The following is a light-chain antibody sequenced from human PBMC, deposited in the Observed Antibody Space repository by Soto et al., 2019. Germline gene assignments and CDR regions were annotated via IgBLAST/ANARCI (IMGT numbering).Light chain of an antibody. CDR2: EVT. J-gene: IGLJ3*02. Sequence: QSVLTQPPSASGSPGQSVTISCTGTSSDVGGYNYVSWYQQYPGRAPKLMIYEVTMRPSGVPDRFSGSKSGNTASLTVSGLQAEDEADYYCSSSEASNNFYFVFGGGNEVTVL. CDR1: SSDVGGYNY. V-gene: IGLV2-8*01. CDR3: SSSEASNNFYFV.